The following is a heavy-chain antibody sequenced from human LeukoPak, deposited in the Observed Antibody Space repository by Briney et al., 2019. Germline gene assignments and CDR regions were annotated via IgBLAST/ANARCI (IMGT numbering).Heavy chain of an antibody. CDR2: IRSDGSNK. CDR1: GFTFSSYG. V-gene: IGHV3-30*02. Sequence: PGGSLRLSCAASGFTFSSYGMHWVRQAPGKGLKWVAFIRSDGSNKYYADSVKGRFTISRDNAKKSLYLQMNSLRAEETAVYYCSRGDPDISFGVAGEAFYIWGQGTMVTVSS. J-gene: IGHJ3*02. D-gene: IGHD3-3*01. CDR3: SRGDPDISFGVAGEAFYI.